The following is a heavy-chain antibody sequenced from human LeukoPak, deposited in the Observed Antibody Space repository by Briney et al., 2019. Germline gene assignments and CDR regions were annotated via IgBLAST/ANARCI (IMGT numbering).Heavy chain of an antibody. V-gene: IGHV4-34*01. J-gene: IGHJ3*02. CDR3: ASTPRYYDLRAFDI. CDR2: INHSGST. Sequence: PSETLSLTCAVYGGSFSGYYWSWIRQPPGKGLEWIGEINHSGSTNYNPSLKSRVTISVDTSKNQFSLKLSSVTAADTAVYYCASTPRYYDLRAFDIWGQGTMVTVSS. D-gene: IGHD3-22*01. CDR1: GGSFSGYY.